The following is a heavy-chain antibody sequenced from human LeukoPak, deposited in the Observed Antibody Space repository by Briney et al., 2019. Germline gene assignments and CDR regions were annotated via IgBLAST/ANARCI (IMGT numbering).Heavy chain of an antibody. J-gene: IGHJ4*02. Sequence: PSETLSLTCAVYGGSFSGYYWSWIRQPPGKGLEWIGEINHSGSTNYNPSLKSRVTISVDTSKNQFSLKLSSVTAADTAVYYCARRSRGIGFDYWGQGTLVTVSS. V-gene: IGHV4-34*01. CDR3: ARRSRGIGFDY. D-gene: IGHD5-24*01. CDR2: INHSGST. CDR1: GGSFSGYY.